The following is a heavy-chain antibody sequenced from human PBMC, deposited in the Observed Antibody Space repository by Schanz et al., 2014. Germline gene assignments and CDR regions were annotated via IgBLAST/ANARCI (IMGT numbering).Heavy chain of an antibody. D-gene: IGHD2-2*01. J-gene: IGHJ5*02. Sequence: EVKMVESGGGLVKPGGSLRLSCAASGFNFSSYSLNWVRQAPGKGLEWVSSISYGTSYIYYAESVKGRFTISRDNAKNSLYLQMNSLRAEDTAVYYCARAGYDADNWFDPWGQGTPXTVSS. CDR1: GFNFSSYS. CDR2: ISYGTSYI. CDR3: ARAGYDADNWFDP. V-gene: IGHV3-21*01.